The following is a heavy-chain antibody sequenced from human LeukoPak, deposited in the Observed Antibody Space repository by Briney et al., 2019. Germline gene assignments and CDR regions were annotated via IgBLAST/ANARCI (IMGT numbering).Heavy chain of an antibody. CDR1: GGSISSYY. J-gene: IGHJ4*02. V-gene: IGHV4-34*01. CDR2: INHSGST. CDR3: ARDQYYGSTAFDY. D-gene: IGHD3-10*01. Sequence: SETLSLTCTVSGGSISSYYWSWIRQPPGKGLEWIGEINHSGSTNYNPSLKSRVTISVDTSKNQFSLKLSSVTAADTAVYYCARDQYYGSTAFDYWGQGTLVTVSS.